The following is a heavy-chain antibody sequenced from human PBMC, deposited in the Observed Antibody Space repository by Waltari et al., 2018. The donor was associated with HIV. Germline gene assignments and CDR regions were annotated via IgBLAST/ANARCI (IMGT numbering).Heavy chain of an antibody. CDR2: VSTNSNFK. J-gene: IGHJ6*02. CDR3: ARAGRSGYSYALDV. V-gene: IGHV3-21*02. Sequence: QLAGTVGGLVKPGEYLPLTGTASDFVFRIYPITWVPTAPGEGLEWVSSVSTNSNFKHYADSVRGRFTISRDDASKTLYLQMNSVRVEDTAIYFCARAGRSGYSYALDVWGQGTTVTVSS. D-gene: IGHD2-21*01. CDR1: DFVFRIYP.